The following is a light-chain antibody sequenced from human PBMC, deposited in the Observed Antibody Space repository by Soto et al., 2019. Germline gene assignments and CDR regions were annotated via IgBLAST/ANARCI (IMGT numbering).Light chain of an antibody. CDR1: SSDVGGYNS. CDR2: DVG. J-gene: IGLJ1*01. V-gene: IGLV2-14*03. Sequence: QSALTQPASVSGSPGESITISCTGTSSDVGGYNSVSWYQHHPGKAPKLIIYDVGDRPSGVSYRFSGSKSGKTASLTFFGLQAADEADYFCSSFTSSMTNVFGSGTKVTVL. CDR3: SSFTSSMTNV.